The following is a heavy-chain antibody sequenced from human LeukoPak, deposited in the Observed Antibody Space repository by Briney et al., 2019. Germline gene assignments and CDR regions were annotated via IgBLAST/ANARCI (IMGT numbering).Heavy chain of an antibody. CDR2: ISGSGGST. J-gene: IGHJ4*02. V-gene: IGHV3-23*01. D-gene: IGHD6-13*01. CDR1: GFTFSSYA. Sequence: PGGSLRLSCAASGFTFSSYAMSWVRQAPGKGLEWVSAISGSGGSTHYADSVKGRFTISRDNSKNTLYLQMNSLRAEDTAVYYCAKGVEQQLALFDYWGQGTLVTVSS. CDR3: AKGVEQQLALFDY.